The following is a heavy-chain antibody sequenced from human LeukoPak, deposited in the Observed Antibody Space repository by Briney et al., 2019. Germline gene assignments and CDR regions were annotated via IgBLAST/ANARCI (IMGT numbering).Heavy chain of an antibody. V-gene: IGHV4-59*12. J-gene: IGHJ5*02. CDR3: ARDREYSSSGLVWFAP. CDR2: IYYSGST. D-gene: IGHD6-6*01. Sequence: PSETLSLTCTVSGGSLSGYYWSWLRQPPGKGREWFGYIYYSGSTNYNPSLKSRVTISVDTSENQFSLKLPSVTAADTAVYYCARDREYSSSGLVWFAPWGHGILVTVSS. CDR1: GGSLSGYY.